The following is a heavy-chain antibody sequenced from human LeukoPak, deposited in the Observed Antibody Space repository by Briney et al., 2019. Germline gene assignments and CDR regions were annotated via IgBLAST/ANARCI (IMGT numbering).Heavy chain of an antibody. D-gene: IGHD3-22*01. Sequence: GGSLRLSCAASGFTVSSNYMSWVRQAPGKGLEWVSVLYSDGTTYYADSVKGRFTISRDNSKNTLYLQMNSLRAEDTAVYYCASNRYYYDSSGPLDYWGQGTLVTVSS. CDR1: GFTVSSNY. CDR3: ASNRYYYDSSGPLDY. V-gene: IGHV3-53*01. CDR2: LYSDGTT. J-gene: IGHJ4*02.